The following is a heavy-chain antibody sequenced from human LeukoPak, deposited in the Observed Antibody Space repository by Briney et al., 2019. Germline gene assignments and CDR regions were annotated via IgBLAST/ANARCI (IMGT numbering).Heavy chain of an antibody. CDR2: IIPIFGTA. CDR1: GGTFSNYA. CDR3: AQRAADVGGYSF. J-gene: IGHJ4*02. V-gene: IGHV1-69*13. D-gene: IGHD3-22*01. Sequence: SVKVSCKASGGTFSNYAVNWVRQAPGQGLEWMGGIIPIFGTADYAQWLQGRATITADESTSTAYMELRHLRFEDTAIYYCAQRAADVGGYSFWGQGTQVTVTS.